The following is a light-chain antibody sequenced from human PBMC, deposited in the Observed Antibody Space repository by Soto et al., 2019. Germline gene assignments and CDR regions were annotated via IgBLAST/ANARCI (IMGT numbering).Light chain of an antibody. CDR1: QNINNW. V-gene: IGKV1-5*01. Sequence: DIQMTQSPSTLSASVGDRVTITCRASQNINNWLAWYQQKPGKAPKLLIHDASSLESGVPSRFSGSGSGTEFTLTISSLQPDDFATYYCQQYNSYSFTFGQGTRLEIK. CDR2: DAS. J-gene: IGKJ5*01. CDR3: QQYNSYSFT.